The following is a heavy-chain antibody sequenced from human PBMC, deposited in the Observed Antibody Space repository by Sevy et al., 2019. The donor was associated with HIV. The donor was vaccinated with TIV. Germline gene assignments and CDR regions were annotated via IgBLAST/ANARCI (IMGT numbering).Heavy chain of an antibody. CDR3: VRDGWYGSHYPDVFNV. V-gene: IGHV1-18*01. CDR2: VSVSHGNT. Sequence: GESLKISCQASGYTFLTYGVSWVRQAPGQGLEWVGWVSVSHGNTRYAQNLQGRVTVTADKSTFTAYLEMRSLTYDDTAMYYCVRDGWYGSHYPDVFNVWGQGTMVTVSS. D-gene: IGHD1-26*01. CDR1: GYTFLTYG. J-gene: IGHJ3*01.